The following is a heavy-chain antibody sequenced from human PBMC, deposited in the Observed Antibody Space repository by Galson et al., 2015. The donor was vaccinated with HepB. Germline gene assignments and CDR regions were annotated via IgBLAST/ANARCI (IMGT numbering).Heavy chain of an antibody. CDR3: ALLGQLPDYYYYYYMDV. V-gene: IGHV1-69*13. CDR2: IIPIFGTA. D-gene: IGHD1-26*01. J-gene: IGHJ6*03. Sequence: SVKVSCKASGGTFSSYAISWVRQAPGQGLEWMGGIIPIFGTANYAQKFQGRVTITADESTSTAYMELSSLRSEDTAVYYCALLGQLPDYYYYYYMDVWGKGTTVTVSS. CDR1: GGTFSSYA.